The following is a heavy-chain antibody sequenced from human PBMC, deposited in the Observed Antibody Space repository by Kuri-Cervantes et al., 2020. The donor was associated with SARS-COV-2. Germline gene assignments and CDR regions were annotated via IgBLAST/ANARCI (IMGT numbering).Heavy chain of an antibody. CDR1: GFNFSTTY. D-gene: IGHD2-21*01. CDR3: AKDRAGVHDF. CDR2: ISSDGKNK. J-gene: IGHJ4*02. Sequence: GESLKISCVASGFNFSTTYMHWGRQAPGKGLEWVTFISSDGKNKKCMTSGKGRFTISRDNSQNTLYLQMKSLRDEDTAIYYCAKDRAGVHDFWGQGTLVTVSS. V-gene: IGHV3-30*18.